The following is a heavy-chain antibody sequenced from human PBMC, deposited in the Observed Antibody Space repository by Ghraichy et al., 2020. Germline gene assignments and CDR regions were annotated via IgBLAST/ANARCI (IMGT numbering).Heavy chain of an antibody. CDR2: ISSNGGST. CDR3: VKAKDTYDYYHGMDV. V-gene: IGHV3-64D*06. CDR1: GFTFSAYA. J-gene: IGHJ6*02. D-gene: IGHD5-18*01. Sequence: GGSLRLSCSASGFTFSAYAMHWVRQAPEKGLEYVSTISSNGGSTSYADSVKGRFTTSRDNSKNTLNLQMSSLRAEDTAMYYCVKAKDTYDYYHGMDVWGQGTTVTVSS.